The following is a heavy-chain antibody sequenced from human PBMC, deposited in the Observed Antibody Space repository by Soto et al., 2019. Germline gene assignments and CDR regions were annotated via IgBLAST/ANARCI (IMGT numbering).Heavy chain of an antibody. J-gene: IGHJ4*02. CDR3: ARRGLRGFY. CDR2: ISSSSTI. D-gene: IGHD4-17*01. CDR1: GFTFSSYS. Sequence: GGSLRLSCAASGFTFSSYSMNWVRQAPGKGLEWVSYISSSSTIYYADSVKGRFTISRDNAKNSLYLQMNSLRDEDTAVYYCARRGLRGFYWGQGTLVTVSS. V-gene: IGHV3-48*02.